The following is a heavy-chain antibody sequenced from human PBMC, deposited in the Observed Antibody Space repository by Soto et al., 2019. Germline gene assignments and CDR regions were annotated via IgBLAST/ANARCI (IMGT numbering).Heavy chain of an antibody. J-gene: IGHJ4*02. CDR2: IDPSDSYT. CDR1: GYSFTRYW. Sequence: EVQLVQSGAEVKKPGESLRISCKGSGYSFTRYWISWVRQMPGKGLEWMGRIDPSDSYTNYSPSFQGHVTISADKSISTAYLQWSSLKASDTAMYYCARHVGYCSGGSCYWGDYWGQGTLVTVSS. D-gene: IGHD2-15*01. CDR3: ARHVGYCSGGSCYWGDY. V-gene: IGHV5-10-1*03.